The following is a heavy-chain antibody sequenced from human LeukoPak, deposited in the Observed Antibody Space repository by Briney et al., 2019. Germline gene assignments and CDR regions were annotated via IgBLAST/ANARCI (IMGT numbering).Heavy chain of an antibody. J-gene: IGHJ4*02. Sequence: GGPLRLSCAASGFTFSDYYMSWIRQAPGKGLEWVSYISSIESTTFYSDSVKGRFTISRDNAKNSLYLQMSSLRAEDTAVYYCARSLSGSDYGIDYWGQGTLVTVSS. D-gene: IGHD1-26*01. CDR1: GFTFSDYY. CDR2: ISSIESTT. CDR3: ARSLSGSDYGIDY. V-gene: IGHV3-11*04.